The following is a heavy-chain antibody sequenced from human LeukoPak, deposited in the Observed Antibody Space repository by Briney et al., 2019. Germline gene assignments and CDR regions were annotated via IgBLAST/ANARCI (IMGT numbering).Heavy chain of an antibody. Sequence: GGSLRLSCAASGFTFSSFAMHWVRQAPGKGLEYVAVIANDGRDKKYADSVKGRFTISRDNSKNTLFLQLTGVRAEDTAVYYCAKDRDYGAAKYYFDQWGQGALVTVSS. D-gene: IGHD4-17*01. CDR1: GFTFSSFA. J-gene: IGHJ4*02. CDR3: AKDRDYGAAKYYFDQ. V-gene: IGHV3-30*18. CDR2: IANDGRDK.